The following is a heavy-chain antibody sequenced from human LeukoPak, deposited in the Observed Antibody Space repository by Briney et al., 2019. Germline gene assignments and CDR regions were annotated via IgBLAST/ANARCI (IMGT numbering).Heavy chain of an antibody. CDR2: IYYSGST. CDR3: ARERPLNRYSSSWYFDY. CDR1: GGSISSYY. D-gene: IGHD6-13*01. J-gene: IGHJ4*02. Sequence: SGTLSLTCTVSGGSISSYYWSWIRQPPGKGLEWIGYIYYSGSTNYNPSLKSRVTISVDTSKNQFSLKLSSVTAADTAVYYCARERPLNRYSSSWYFDYWGQGTLVTVSS. V-gene: IGHV4-59*01.